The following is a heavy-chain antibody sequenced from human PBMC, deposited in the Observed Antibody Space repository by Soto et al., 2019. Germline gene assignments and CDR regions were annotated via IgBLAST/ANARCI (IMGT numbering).Heavy chain of an antibody. CDR2: IIPIVGTG. Sequence: QVRLVQSGAEVRKPGSSVTVSCKASGGTFSNYAISWVRQAPGQGREWMGGIIPIVGTGSYAQKFQGRVTITADEPTTTAYMELSSLRFEDTAVYYCARVVILVPTASTHYYYHMDVWGPGTTVTVSS. J-gene: IGHJ6*02. D-gene: IGHD2-2*01. CDR3: ARVVILVPTASTHYYYHMDV. V-gene: IGHV1-69*01. CDR1: GGTFSNYA.